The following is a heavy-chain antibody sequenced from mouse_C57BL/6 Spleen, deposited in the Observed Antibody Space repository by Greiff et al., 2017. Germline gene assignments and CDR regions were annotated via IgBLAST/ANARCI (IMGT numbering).Heavy chain of an antibody. CDR1: GYAFSSSW. CDR2: IYPGDGDT. CDR3: TSEDGQAAMDY. V-gene: IGHV1-82*01. Sequence: QVQLQQSGPELVKPGASVKISCKASGYAFSSSWMNWVKQRPGKGLEWIGRIYPGDGDTNYNGKFKGKATLTVDTSSSTAYMQLSSLSSEDSAVYYLTSEDGQAAMDYWGQGTSVTVSS. D-gene: IGHD2-3*01. J-gene: IGHJ4*01.